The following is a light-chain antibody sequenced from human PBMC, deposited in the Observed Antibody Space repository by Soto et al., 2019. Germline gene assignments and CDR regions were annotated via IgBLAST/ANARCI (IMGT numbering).Light chain of an antibody. V-gene: IGKV3-20*01. J-gene: IGKJ1*01. Sequence: ETVLTQSPATLSLSPGEIATLSWSASQIVSTYLAWYQQKPGQAPRLLIYGTSSRATGIPTRFSGSGSGTECTLTISRLEPEDFAVYFCQQFGSSPPWKFGQGTKVDIK. CDR1: QIVSTY. CDR2: GTS. CDR3: QQFGSSPPWK.